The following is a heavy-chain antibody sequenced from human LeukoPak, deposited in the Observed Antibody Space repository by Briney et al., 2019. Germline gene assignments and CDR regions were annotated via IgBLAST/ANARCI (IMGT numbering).Heavy chain of an antibody. CDR1: GYTFTGYY. Sequence: ASVKVSCKASGYTFTGYYMHWVRQAPGQGLEWMGWINPNSGDTNFAQKFQGWATMTRDTSISTAYMELRRLKSDDTAVYYCARDLRFGESDSFDIWGQGTMVTVSS. CDR2: INPNSGDT. V-gene: IGHV1-2*04. D-gene: IGHD3-10*01. CDR3: ARDLRFGESDSFDI. J-gene: IGHJ3*02.